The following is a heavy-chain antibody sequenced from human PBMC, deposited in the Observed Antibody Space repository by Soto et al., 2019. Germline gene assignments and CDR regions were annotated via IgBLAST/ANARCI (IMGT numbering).Heavy chain of an antibody. J-gene: IGHJ4*02. V-gene: IGHV3-23*01. CDR3: ANRKLEYYYDSSGYTPGY. CDR2: ISGSGGST. CDR1: GFTFSSYA. Sequence: GGSLRLSCAASGFTFSSYAMSWVRQAPGKGLEWVSAISGSGGSTYYADSVKGRFTISRDNSKNTLYLQMNSLRAEDTAVYYCANRKLEYYYDSSGYTPGYWGQGTLVTVSS. D-gene: IGHD3-22*01.